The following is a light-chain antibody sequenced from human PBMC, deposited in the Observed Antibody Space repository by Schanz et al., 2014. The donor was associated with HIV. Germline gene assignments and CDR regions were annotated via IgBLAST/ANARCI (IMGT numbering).Light chain of an antibody. V-gene: IGLV1-36*01. Sequence: QSVLTQPPSASGTPRQRVTISCAGSSSNIGNNAVNGEPQFPGKAPKALIFFDDLLASGVSGRFSASKSGTSASLAISGLQSDDEAVYYCAAWDAPLFRLVVGGGTKLTVL. CDR2: FDD. CDR1: SSNIGNNA. J-gene: IGLJ2*01. CDR3: AAWDAPLFRLV.